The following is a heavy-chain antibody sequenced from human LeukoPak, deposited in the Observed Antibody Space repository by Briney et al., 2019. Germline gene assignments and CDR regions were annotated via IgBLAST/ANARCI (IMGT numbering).Heavy chain of an antibody. Sequence: SETLSLTCTVSGGSISSYYWSWIRQPPGKGLEWIGYIYYSGSNNYNPSLKSRVTISVDTSKNQFSLNLSSVTAADTAVYYCARGPDYSNYIYYYGMDVWGRGTTVTVSS. CDR3: ARGPDYSNYIYYYGMDV. CDR1: GGSISSYY. V-gene: IGHV4-59*01. CDR2: IYYSGSN. J-gene: IGHJ6*02. D-gene: IGHD4-11*01.